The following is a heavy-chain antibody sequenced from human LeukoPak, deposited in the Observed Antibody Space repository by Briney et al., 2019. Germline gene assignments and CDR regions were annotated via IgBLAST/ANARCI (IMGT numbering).Heavy chain of an antibody. J-gene: IGHJ5*02. CDR2: IYYSGST. CDR1: GGSFSGYY. V-gene: IGHV4-59*01. Sequence: SETLSLTCAVYGGSFSGYYWSWIRQPPGKGLEWIGYIYYSGSTNYNPSLKSRVTISVDTSKNQFSLKLSSVTAADTAVYYCARELAWGFDSSGYYFNWFDPWGQGTLVTVSS. CDR3: ARELAWGFDSSGYYFNWFDP. D-gene: IGHD3-22*01.